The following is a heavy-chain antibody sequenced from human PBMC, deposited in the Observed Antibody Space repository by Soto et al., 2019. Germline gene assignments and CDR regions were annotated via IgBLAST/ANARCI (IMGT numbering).Heavy chain of an antibody. J-gene: IGHJ5*02. D-gene: IGHD1-7*01. CDR1: GYTFTSYG. CDR2: ISAYNGNT. CDR3: ARETDNWNYRDWLDP. V-gene: IGHV1-18*04. Sequence: ASVKVSCKASGYTFTSYGISWVRQAPGQGLEWMGWISAYNGNTNYAQKLQGRVTMTTDTSTSTAYMELRSLRSDDTAVYYCARETDNWNYRDWLDPWGQGTLVTVSS.